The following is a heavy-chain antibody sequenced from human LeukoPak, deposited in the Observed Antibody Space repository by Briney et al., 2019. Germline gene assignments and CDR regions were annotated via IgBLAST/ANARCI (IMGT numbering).Heavy chain of an antibody. Sequence: AGGSLRLSCAASGFTFSSYWMSWVRQAPGKGLEWVANIKQDGSEKYYVDSVKGRFTISRDNAKNTLYLQMNSLRAEDTAVYYCARDPLYYYDSSGYSNRYYYYGMDVWGQGTTVTVSS. CDR2: IKQDGSEK. CDR3: ARDPLYYYDSSGYSNRYYYYGMDV. CDR1: GFTFSSYW. J-gene: IGHJ6*02. D-gene: IGHD3-22*01. V-gene: IGHV3-7*01.